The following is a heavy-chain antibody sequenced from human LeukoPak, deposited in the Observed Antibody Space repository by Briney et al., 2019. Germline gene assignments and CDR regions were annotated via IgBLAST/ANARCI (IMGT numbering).Heavy chain of an antibody. CDR2: ISWNSGNM. CDR3: ARARHCGGDCFGRDAFDV. J-gene: IGHJ3*01. Sequence: HPGGSLRLSCAASGFTFDDYAMHWVRQAPGKGLEWVSGISWNSGNMCSADSVKGRFTISRDNAKNSLNLQMNSLRIEDTALYYCARARHCGGDCFGRDAFDVWGQGTMVTVSS. D-gene: IGHD2-21*02. CDR1: GFTFDDYA. V-gene: IGHV3-9*01.